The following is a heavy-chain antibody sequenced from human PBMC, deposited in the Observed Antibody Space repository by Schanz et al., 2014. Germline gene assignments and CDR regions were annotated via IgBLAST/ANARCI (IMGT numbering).Heavy chain of an antibody. D-gene: IGHD3-3*01. CDR3: VRDSFFAFDY. V-gene: IGHV1-46*01. Sequence: QVQLVQSGAEVKKPGASVKVSCKASGYTFTTYYIHWVRQAPGQGLEWMGKINPSSGTTRIAQNFQGRLTVTRDTATSTVNRELSSLRVEDTAVYYCVRDSFFAFDYWGQGTLVTVSS. J-gene: IGHJ4*02. CDR2: INPSSGTT. CDR1: GYTFTTYY.